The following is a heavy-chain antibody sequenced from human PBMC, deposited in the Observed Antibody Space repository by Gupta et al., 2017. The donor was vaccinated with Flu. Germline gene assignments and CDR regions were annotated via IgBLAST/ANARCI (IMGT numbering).Heavy chain of an antibody. V-gene: IGHV3-33*01. CDR2: IWYDGSNK. CDR1: GFPFSSYA. D-gene: IGHD5-18*01. CDR3: ARDYSPREGFDY. Sequence: QVQLVESGEGVVQPGRSLRLSCPAPGFPFSSYAMQWVRQAPGKGLEWVAVIWYDGSNKYYADSVKGRFTISRDNSKNTLYLQMNSLRAEDTAVYYCARDYSPREGFDYWGQGTLVTVSS. J-gene: IGHJ4*02.